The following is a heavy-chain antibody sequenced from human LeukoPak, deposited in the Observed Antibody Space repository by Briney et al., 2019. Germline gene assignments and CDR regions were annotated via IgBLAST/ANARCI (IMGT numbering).Heavy chain of an antibody. CDR2: IIPILGIA. CDR1: GGTFSSYT. Sequence: SVKVSCKAFGGTFSSYTISWVRQAPGQGLEWMGRIIPILGIANYAQKFQGRVTITADKSTSTAYMELSSLRSEDTAVYYCASFGGITIFGVVSTRDGGFDYWGQGTLVTVCS. CDR3: ASFGGITIFGVVSTRDGGFDY. J-gene: IGHJ4*02. D-gene: IGHD3-3*01. V-gene: IGHV1-69*02.